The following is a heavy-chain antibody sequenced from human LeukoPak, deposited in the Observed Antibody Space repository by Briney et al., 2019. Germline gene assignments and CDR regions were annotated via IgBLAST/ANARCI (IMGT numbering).Heavy chain of an antibody. V-gene: IGHV5-51*01. CDR2: AYPDDSDT. CDR1: GYLFNTNW. CDR3: AVRGSYFDY. Sequence: GESLKISCEGPGYLFNTNWIAWVRQTPGKGLEWIGMAYPDDSDTRYNPSFQGQVTISADKSINTAYLQWDSLEASDTAIYYCAVRGSYFDYWGQGALVTVSS. D-gene: IGHD3-10*01. J-gene: IGHJ4*02.